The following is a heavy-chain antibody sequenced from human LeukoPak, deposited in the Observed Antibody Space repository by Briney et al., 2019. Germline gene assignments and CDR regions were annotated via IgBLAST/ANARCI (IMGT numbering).Heavy chain of an antibody. V-gene: IGHV4-59*01. D-gene: IGHD3-10*01. CDR3: ARGVVSFYYGSGTFPFDY. CDR2: IYYSGST. Sequence: SETLSLTCTVSGGSISSYYWSWIRQPPGKGLEWIGYIYYSGSTSYNPSLKSRVTISVDTSKNQFSLKLSSVTAADTAVYYCARGVVSFYYGSGTFPFDYWGQGTLVTVSS. J-gene: IGHJ4*02. CDR1: GGSISSYY.